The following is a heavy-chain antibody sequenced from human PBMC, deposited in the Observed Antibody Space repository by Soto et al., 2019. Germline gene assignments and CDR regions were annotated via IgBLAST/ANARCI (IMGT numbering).Heavy chain of an antibody. Sequence: EVQLLESGGGLVQPGGSLRVACVGSGFTFSTYAMNWVRQAPGKGLEWVSAISGSGGSTYYADSVKGRFTISRDNSKNTLYLQMNSLRDDDTAIYYCAKGSSSPPNWFDPWGQGTLVTVSS. CDR2: ISGSGGST. J-gene: IGHJ5*02. V-gene: IGHV3-23*01. CDR1: GFTFSTYA. D-gene: IGHD2-2*01. CDR3: AKGSSSPPNWFDP.